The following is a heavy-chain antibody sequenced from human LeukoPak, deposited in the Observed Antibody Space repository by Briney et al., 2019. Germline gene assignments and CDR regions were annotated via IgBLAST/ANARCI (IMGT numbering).Heavy chain of an antibody. V-gene: IGHV3-21*01. CDR2: ISSSSSYI. J-gene: IGHJ1*01. CDR1: GFTFSSYS. Sequence: GGSLRLSWAASGFTFSSYSMNWVRQAPGKGLEWVSSISSSSSYIYYADSVKGRFTISRDNAKNSLYLQMNSLRVEDTAVYYCTSWGDTTAEYFQRWGQGTLVTVSS. CDR3: TSWGDTTAEYFQR. D-gene: IGHD2-21*02.